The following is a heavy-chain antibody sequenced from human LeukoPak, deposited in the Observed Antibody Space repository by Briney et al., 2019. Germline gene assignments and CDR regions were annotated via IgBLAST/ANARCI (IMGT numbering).Heavy chain of an antibody. Sequence: SETLSLTCAVSGGSISSSNWWSWVRQPPGKGLEWIGEIYHSGNTNYNPSLKSRVTISVDTSKNQFSLKLSSVTAADTAVYYCARSGGGYSYGAFDYWGQGTLVTVSS. J-gene: IGHJ4*02. V-gene: IGHV4-4*02. D-gene: IGHD5-18*01. CDR2: IYHSGNT. CDR3: ARSGGGYSYGAFDY. CDR1: GGSISSSNW.